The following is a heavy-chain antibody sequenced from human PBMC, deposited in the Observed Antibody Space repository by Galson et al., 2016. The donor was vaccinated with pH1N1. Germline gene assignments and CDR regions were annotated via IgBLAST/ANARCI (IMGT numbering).Heavy chain of an antibody. Sequence: SVKVSCKASGYTFTDYYMHWVRQAPGQGLEWMGWINPNSGGTHYAQKFQALVTLTRDTSISTAYMELSRLRSDDTAVYYCAKGYILDYWGQGTLVTVSS. CDR2: INPNSGGT. CDR1: GYTFTDYY. J-gene: IGHJ4*02. V-gene: IGHV1-2*04. CDR3: AKGYILDY. D-gene: IGHD5-24*01.